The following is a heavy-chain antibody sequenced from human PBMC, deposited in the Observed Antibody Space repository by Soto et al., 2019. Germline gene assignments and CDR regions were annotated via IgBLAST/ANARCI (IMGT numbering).Heavy chain of an antibody. J-gene: IGHJ4*02. CDR2: ISSSSSTI. V-gene: IGHV3-48*01. Sequence: TGGSLRLSCAASGFTFSSYAMSWVRQAPGKGLEWVSAISSSSSTIYYADSVKGRFTISRDNAKNSLYLQMNSLRAEDTAVYYCAREKGFFDYWGQGTLVTVSS. CDR1: GFTFSSYA. CDR3: AREKGFFDY.